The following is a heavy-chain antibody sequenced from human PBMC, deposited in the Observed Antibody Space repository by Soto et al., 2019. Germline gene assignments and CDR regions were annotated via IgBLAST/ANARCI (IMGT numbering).Heavy chain of an antibody. J-gene: IGHJ4*02. CDR3: ARDIPVTMVRGVTSYFDY. D-gene: IGHD3-10*01. CDR2: ISAYNGNT. V-gene: IGHV1-18*01. Sequence: QVQLVQSGAEVKKPGASVKVSCKASGYTFTSYGISWVRQAPGQGLEWMGWISAYNGNTNYAQKLKGRVTMTTDTSTSTAYMELRSLRSDDTAVYYCARDIPVTMVRGVTSYFDYWGQGTLVTVSS. CDR1: GYTFTSYG.